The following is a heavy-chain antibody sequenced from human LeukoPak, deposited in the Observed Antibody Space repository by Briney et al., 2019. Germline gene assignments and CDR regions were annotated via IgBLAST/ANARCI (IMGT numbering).Heavy chain of an antibody. J-gene: IGHJ6*03. CDR3: ARDTRGSYNYYYYMDV. CDR2: ISYDGSSK. CDR1: GFTFSTYA. V-gene: IGHV3-30*04. D-gene: IGHD1-26*01. Sequence: PGGSLRLSCAASGFTFSTYAMHWVRQAPGKGLEWVAVISYDGSSKYYADSVKGRFTISRDNAKNSLYLQMNSLRAEDTAVYYCARDTRGSYNYYYYMDVWGRGTTVTVSS.